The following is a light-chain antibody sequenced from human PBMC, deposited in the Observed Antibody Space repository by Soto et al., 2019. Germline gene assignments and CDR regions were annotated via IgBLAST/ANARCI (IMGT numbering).Light chain of an antibody. CDR1: ESVASSY. CDR3: QQYGKT. V-gene: IGKV3-20*01. Sequence: EIVLTQSPGTLSLSPGERATLSCRASESVASSYLAWYQQKPGQAPRLLIYGASSRATGIPDRSSGRGSGTDFTLTISRLEPEDFAVYYCQQYGKTFGQGTKVDIK. J-gene: IGKJ1*01. CDR2: GAS.